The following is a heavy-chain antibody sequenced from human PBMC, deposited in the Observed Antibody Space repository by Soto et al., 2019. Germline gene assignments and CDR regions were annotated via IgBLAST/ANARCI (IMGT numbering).Heavy chain of an antibody. CDR3: ARDSPYSSSWYDLNWFDP. Sequence: EVQLVESGGGLVQPGGSLRLSCAASGFTFSSYSMNWVRQAPGKGMEWVSYISSSSSTTYYADSVKGRFTISRDNAKNSLYLQMNSLRDEDTAVYYCARDSPYSSSWYDLNWFDPWGHGTLVTVSS. V-gene: IGHV3-48*02. CDR1: GFTFSSYS. D-gene: IGHD6-13*01. J-gene: IGHJ5*02. CDR2: ISSSSSTT.